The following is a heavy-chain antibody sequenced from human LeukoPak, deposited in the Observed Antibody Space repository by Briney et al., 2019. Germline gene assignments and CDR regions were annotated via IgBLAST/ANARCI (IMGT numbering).Heavy chain of an antibody. Sequence: PGGSLRLSCSASGFTFSAYWMSWVRQAPGKGLEGVANIKQDGSEEHYVDSVKGRFTISRDNAKNSLYLQMNSLRAEDTAVYYCARDTPGEESHWGQGTLVTVSS. J-gene: IGHJ4*02. V-gene: IGHV3-7*01. D-gene: IGHD2-2*01. CDR2: IKQDGSEE. CDR3: ARDTPGEESH. CDR1: GFTFSAYW.